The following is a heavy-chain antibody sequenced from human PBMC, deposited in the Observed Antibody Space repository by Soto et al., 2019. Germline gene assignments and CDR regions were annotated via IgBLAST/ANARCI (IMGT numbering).Heavy chain of an antibody. V-gene: IGHV4-59*01. Sequence: SETLSLTCTVSGGSISSYYWSWIRQPPGKGLEWIGYIYYSGSTNYNPPLKSRVTISVDTSKNQFSLKLSSVTAADTAVYYCARGFNYGMDVWGQGTTVTVSS. CDR2: IYYSGST. CDR3: ARGFNYGMDV. CDR1: GGSISSYY. J-gene: IGHJ6*02.